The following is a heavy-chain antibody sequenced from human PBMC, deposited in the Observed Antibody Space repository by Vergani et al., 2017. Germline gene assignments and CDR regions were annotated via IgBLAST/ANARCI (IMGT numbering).Heavy chain of an antibody. D-gene: IGHD6-13*01. CDR2: MFSKDVK. J-gene: IGHJ6*03. V-gene: IGHV2-26*01. CDR3: ARLRGSSWSNYYYYMDV. CDR1: GFPLTNVRMG. Sequence: QVTLKESGPVLVKPTETLTLTCTVSGFPLTNVRMGVSWTRPPPGKPLDWLVPMFSKDVKSYSASLKNRLTISKDPPKSQVVLSMTTMDPVDAGTYYCARLRGSSWSNYYYYMDVWGKGTTVTVSS.